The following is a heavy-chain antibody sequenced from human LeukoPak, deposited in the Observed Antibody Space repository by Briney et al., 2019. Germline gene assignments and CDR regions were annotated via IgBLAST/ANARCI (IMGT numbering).Heavy chain of an antibody. CDR3: ATGVGTGDYGMDV. CDR2: FDPEDGET. J-gene: IGHJ6*02. V-gene: IGHV1-24*01. D-gene: IGHD6-13*01. CDR1: GYTLTELS. Sequence: VASVTVSCTVSGYTLTELSMHWVRQAPGKGLEWMGGFDPEDGETIYAQKFQGRVTMTEDTSTDTAYMELSSLRSEDTAVYYCATGVGTGDYGMDVWGQGTTVTVSS.